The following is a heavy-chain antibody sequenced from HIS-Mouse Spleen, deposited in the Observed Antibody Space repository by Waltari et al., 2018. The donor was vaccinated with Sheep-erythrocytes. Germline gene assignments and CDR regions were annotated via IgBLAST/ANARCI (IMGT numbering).Heavy chain of an antibody. CDR1: GFTFSSDG. D-gene: IGHD1-1*01. J-gene: IGHJ2*01. Sequence: QVQLVESGGGVVQPGRSLSLSCAASGFTFSSDGLPWVRQAPGKGLEWVAVISYDGSNKYYADSVKGRFTISRDNSKNTLYLQMNSLRAEDTAVYYCAKVRTVNYWYFDLWGRGTLVTVSS. CDR3: AKVRTVNYWYFDL. CDR2: ISYDGSNK. V-gene: IGHV3-30*18.